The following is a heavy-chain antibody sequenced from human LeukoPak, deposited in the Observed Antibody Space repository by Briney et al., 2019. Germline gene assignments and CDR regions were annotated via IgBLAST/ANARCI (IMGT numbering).Heavy chain of an antibody. CDR2: IYITGGT. J-gene: IGHJ4*02. Sequence: SETLSLTCTVSGGSMSSNYWSWIRQPAGQGLEWIGRIYITGGTNYNPSLKSPVTMSVDKSKNQYSLNVTSVTAADTAVYLCAREQAPPTYSNGWFVTFFDSWGQGALVSVSS. D-gene: IGHD6-19*01. CDR1: GGSMSSNY. CDR3: AREQAPPTYSNGWFVTFFDS. V-gene: IGHV4-4*07.